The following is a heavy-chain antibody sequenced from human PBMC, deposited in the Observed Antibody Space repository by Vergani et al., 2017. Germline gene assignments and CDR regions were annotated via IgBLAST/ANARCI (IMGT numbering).Heavy chain of an antibody. CDR1: GFTFSSYG. D-gene: IGHD4-23*01. CDR2: IRYDGSNK. J-gene: IGHJ4*02. Sequence: QVQLVESGGGVVQPGTSLRLSCAASGFTFSSYGMHWVRQAPGKGLEWVAFIRYDGSNKYYADSVKGRFTISRDNSKNTLYVQLSSLRAEDTAVYFCATGVRVSPLYYFDYWGQGTLVTVSS. V-gene: IGHV3-30*02. CDR3: ATGVRVSPLYYFDY.